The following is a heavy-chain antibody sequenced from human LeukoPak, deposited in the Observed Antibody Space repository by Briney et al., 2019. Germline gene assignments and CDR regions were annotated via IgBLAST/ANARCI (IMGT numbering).Heavy chain of an antibody. CDR2: IRYDGSTK. J-gene: IGHJ5*02. CDR1: GFTFSSYG. Sequence: GGSLRLSCAASGFTFSSYGMHWVRQAPGKGLEWVAFIRYDGSTKYYADSVKGRFTISRDNSKNTLYLQMNSLRAEDTAVYYCARVKTLGGSDPWGQGTLVTVSS. CDR3: ARVKTLGGSDP. V-gene: IGHV3-30*02. D-gene: IGHD3-10*01.